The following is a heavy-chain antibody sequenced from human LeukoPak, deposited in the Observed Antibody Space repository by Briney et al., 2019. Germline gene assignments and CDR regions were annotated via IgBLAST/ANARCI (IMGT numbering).Heavy chain of an antibody. CDR1: GGSISSSSYY. CDR2: IYYSGST. V-gene: IGHV4-39*07. CDR3: ARGVAFGEPPRNYFDH. Sequence: PSETLSLTCTVSGGSISSSSYYWGWIRQPPGKGLEWIGSIYYSGSTYYNPSLKSRVTISVDTSKNQFSLKLSSVTAADTAVYYCARGVAFGEPPRNYFDHWGQGTLVTVSS. J-gene: IGHJ4*02. D-gene: IGHD3-10*01.